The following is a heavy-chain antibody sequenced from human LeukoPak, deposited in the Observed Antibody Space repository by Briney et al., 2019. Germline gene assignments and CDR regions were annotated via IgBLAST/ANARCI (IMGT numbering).Heavy chain of an antibody. CDR3: ATVEGSSSWYYFDY. CDR2: FDPEDGET. Sequence: GASVKVYCKVSGYTLTELCMHWVRQAPGKGLEWMGGFDPEDGETIYAQKFQGRVTMTEDTSTDTAYMELSSLRSEDTAVYYCATVEGSSSWYYFDYWGQGTLVTVSS. V-gene: IGHV1-24*01. D-gene: IGHD6-13*01. J-gene: IGHJ4*02. CDR1: GYTLTELC.